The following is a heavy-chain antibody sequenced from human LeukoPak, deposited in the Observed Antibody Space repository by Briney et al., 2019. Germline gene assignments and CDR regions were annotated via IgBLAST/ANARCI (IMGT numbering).Heavy chain of an antibody. Sequence: GASVKVSCKASGGTFSSYAISWVRQAPGQGLEWMGGIIPIFGTANYAQKFQGRVTITADESTSTAYMELSSLRSEDTAVYYCARGGIAAAGRNGMDVWGQGTTVTVSS. J-gene: IGHJ6*02. D-gene: IGHD6-13*01. CDR2: IIPIFGTA. CDR1: GGTFSSYA. CDR3: ARGGIAAAGRNGMDV. V-gene: IGHV1-69*13.